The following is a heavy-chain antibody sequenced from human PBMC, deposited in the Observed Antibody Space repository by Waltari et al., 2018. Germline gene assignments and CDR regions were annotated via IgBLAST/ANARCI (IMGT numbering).Heavy chain of an antibody. Sequence: QVQLQQWGAGLLKPSETLSLTCAVYGGSFRGYYWSWIRHPPGKGLEWIGEINHSGSTNYNPSLKRRVTISVDTSKNQFSLKLSSVTAADTAVYYCARPRIAVAGTGAFDIWGQGTMVTVSS. D-gene: IGHD6-19*01. CDR3: ARPRIAVAGTGAFDI. V-gene: IGHV4-34*01. CDR2: INHSGST. CDR1: GGSFRGYY. J-gene: IGHJ3*02.